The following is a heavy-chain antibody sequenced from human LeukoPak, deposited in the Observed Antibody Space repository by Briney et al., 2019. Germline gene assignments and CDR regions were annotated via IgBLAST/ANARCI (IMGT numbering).Heavy chain of an antibody. D-gene: IGHD3-10*01. Sequence: GGSLRLSCAASGLTFSSYAMHWVRQAPGKGLEWVAVISYDGNNKYYADSVKGRFTISRDNSKNTLYLQMNSLRPEDTVVYYCARDGVRGDGSFDYWGQGTLVTVSS. CDR3: ARDGVRGDGSFDY. V-gene: IGHV3-30*04. CDR2: ISYDGNNK. J-gene: IGHJ4*02. CDR1: GLTFSSYA.